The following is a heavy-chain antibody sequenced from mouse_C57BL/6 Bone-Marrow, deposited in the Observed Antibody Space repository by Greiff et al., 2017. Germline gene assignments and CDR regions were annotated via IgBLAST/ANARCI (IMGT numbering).Heavy chain of an antibody. D-gene: IGHD1-1*01. V-gene: IGHV1-50*01. CDR2: IDPSDSYT. CDR1: GYTFTSYW. J-gene: IGHJ2*01. CDR3: ARITTIIATNYFDY. Sequence: QVQLQQPGAELVKPGASVKLSCKASGYTFTSYWMKWVKQRPGQGLEWIGEIDPSDSYTNYNKKFKGKATLTVDTSSSTAYMQLSSLTSEDSAVYYCARITTIIATNYFDYWGQGTTLTVSS.